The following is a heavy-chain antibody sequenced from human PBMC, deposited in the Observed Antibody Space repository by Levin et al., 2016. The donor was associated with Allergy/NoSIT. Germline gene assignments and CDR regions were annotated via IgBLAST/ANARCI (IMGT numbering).Heavy chain of an antibody. CDR2: INHSGST. CDR3: AREGLVLLWFGGLMDV. D-gene: IGHD3-10*01. CDR1: GGSFSGYY. Sequence: SQTLSLTCAVYGGSFSGYYWSWIRQPPGKGLEWIGEINHSGSTNYNPSLKSRVTISVDTSKNQFSLKLSSVTAADTAVYYCAREGLVLLWFGGLMDVWGQGTTVTVSS. J-gene: IGHJ6*02. V-gene: IGHV4-34*01.